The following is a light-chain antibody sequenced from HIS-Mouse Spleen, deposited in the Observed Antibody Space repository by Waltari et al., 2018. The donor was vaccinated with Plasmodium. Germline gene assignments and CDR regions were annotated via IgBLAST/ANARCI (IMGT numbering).Light chain of an antibody. J-gene: IGKJ5*01. V-gene: IGKV1-12*02. CDR1: QGINSW. CDR2: AAS. CDR3: QQANSFPSIT. Sequence: DIQMTQSPSSVSASVGDRVTITCRASQGINSWLAWYQEKPGKAPELLFYAASRLQSGVPSRFSGSGSETDFTLTNSSLQPEDFATYYCQQANSFPSITFGQGTRLEIK.